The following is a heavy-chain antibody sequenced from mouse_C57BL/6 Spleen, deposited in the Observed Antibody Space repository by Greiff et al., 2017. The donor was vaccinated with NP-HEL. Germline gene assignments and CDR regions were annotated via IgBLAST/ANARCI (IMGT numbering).Heavy chain of an antibody. D-gene: IGHD4-1*01. CDR2: IHPNSGST. CDR1: GYTFTSYW. CDR3: ARGGAGTLFAY. Sequence: VQLQQSGAELVKPGASVKLSCKASGYTFTSYWMHWVKQRPGQGLEWIGMIHPNSGSTNYNEKFKSKATLTVDKSSSTAYMQLSSLTSEDSAVYYCARGGAGTLFAYWGQGTTLTVAS. V-gene: IGHV1-64*01. J-gene: IGHJ2*01.